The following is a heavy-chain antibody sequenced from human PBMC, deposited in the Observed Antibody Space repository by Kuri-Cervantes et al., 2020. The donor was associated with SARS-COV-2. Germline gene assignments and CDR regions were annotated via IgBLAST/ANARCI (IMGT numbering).Heavy chain of an antibody. V-gene: IGHV1-69*13. CDR3: ARASYFTAENWFDP. Sequence: SVKVSCKASGGTFSSYAISWVRQAPGQGLEWMGGIIPIFGTANYAQKFQGRVTITADESTSTAYLELNSLRSADTAVYYCARASYFTAENWFDPWGQGTLVTVSS. CDR2: IIPIFGTA. D-gene: IGHD2-21*02. CDR1: GGTFSSYA. J-gene: IGHJ5*02.